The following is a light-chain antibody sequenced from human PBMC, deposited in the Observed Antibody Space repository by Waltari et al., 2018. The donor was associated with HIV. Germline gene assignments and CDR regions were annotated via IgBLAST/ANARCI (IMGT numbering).Light chain of an antibody. V-gene: IGKV1-17*01. CDR1: QGIRNE. J-gene: IGKJ1*01. CDR3: LQYNSYPWT. CDR2: VAY. Sequence: DIQMTQSPSSLSASVGDRVTITCRASQGIRNEVGWYQQKPGKAPKRLIYVAYSLESGVPSRFSGRGSGREFTLTISSLQPEDFATYFCLQYNSYPWTFGQGTKVEIK.